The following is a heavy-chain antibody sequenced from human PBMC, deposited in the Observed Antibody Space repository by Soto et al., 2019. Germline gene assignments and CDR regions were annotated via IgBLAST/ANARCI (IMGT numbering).Heavy chain of an antibody. CDR2: INHSGST. D-gene: IGHD3-16*02. V-gene: IGHV4-34*01. Sequence: KTSETLSLTCAVYGGSFSGYYWSWIRQPPGKGLEWIGEINHSGSTNYNPSLKSRVTISVGTSKNQFSLKLSSVTAADTAVYYCARGAPYDYVWGSYRSGVLSYWGQGTLVTVSS. J-gene: IGHJ4*02. CDR1: GGSFSGYY. CDR3: ARGAPYDYVWGSYRSGVLSY.